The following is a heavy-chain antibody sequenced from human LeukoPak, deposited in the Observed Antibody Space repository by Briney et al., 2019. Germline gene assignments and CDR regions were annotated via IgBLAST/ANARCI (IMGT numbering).Heavy chain of an antibody. Sequence: GGSLRLSCAASGFTFSSYDMHWVRQATGKGLEWVSAIGTTGDTYYPGSVKGRFTISRENAKNSLYLQMNSLRAGDTAVYYCARRAAAGTCDYWGQGTLVTVSS. CDR1: GFTFSSYD. V-gene: IGHV3-13*04. D-gene: IGHD6-13*01. CDR3: ARRAAAGTCDY. J-gene: IGHJ4*02. CDR2: IGTTGDT.